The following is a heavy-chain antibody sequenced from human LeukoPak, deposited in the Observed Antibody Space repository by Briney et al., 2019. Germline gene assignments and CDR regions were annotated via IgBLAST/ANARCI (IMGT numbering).Heavy chain of an antibody. CDR2: IYGGGDT. CDR3: ARDMYGYNPFDY. Sequence: GGSLRLSCAASGFTLSSNYMSWVRQAPGKGLEWVSVIYGGGDTKYADSVKGRFIISRDNSKNTLYLQMNSLRVEDTAVYYCARDMYGYNPFDYWGQGTLVTVSS. D-gene: IGHD5-24*01. CDR1: GFTLSSNY. J-gene: IGHJ4*02. V-gene: IGHV3-53*01.